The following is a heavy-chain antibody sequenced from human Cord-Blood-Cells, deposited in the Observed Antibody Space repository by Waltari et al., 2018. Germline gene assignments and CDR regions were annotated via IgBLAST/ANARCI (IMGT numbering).Heavy chain of an antibody. J-gene: IGHJ3*02. D-gene: IGHD7-27*01. CDR1: GFTFSSYG. CDR2: IWYDGSNK. V-gene: IGHV3-33*01. CDR3: ARDLWGSDAFDI. Sequence: QVQLVESGGGVVQPGRSLRLSCAASGFTFSSYGMHWVRQAPGKGLEWVAVIWYDGSNKYYADSVKGRFTISRDNSKNTLYLQMNSLRAEDTVVYYCARDLWGSDAFDIWGQGTMVTVSS.